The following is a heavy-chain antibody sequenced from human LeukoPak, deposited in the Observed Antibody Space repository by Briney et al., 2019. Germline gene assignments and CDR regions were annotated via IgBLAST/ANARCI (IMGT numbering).Heavy chain of an antibody. CDR3: ARRLPAAIRGIPYSWFDP. CDR1: GGSFSGYY. CDR2: INHSGST. Sequence: SSETLSLTCAVYGGSFSGYYWSWIRQPPGKGLEWIGEINHSGSTNYNPSLKSRVTISVDTSKNQFSLKLGSVAAADTAVYYCARRLPAAIRGIPYSWFDPWGQGTLVTVSS. J-gene: IGHJ5*02. D-gene: IGHD2-2*01. V-gene: IGHV4-34*01.